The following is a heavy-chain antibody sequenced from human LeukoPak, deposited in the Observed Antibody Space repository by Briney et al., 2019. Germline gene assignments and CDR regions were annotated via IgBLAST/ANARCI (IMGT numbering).Heavy chain of an antibody. J-gene: IGHJ4*02. CDR2: IIPIFGTA. Sequence: ASVKVSCKASGGTLSSYAISWVRQAPGQGLEWMGGIIPIFGTANYAQKFQGRVTITTDESTSTAYMELSSLRSEDTAVYYCASRGRSSGYYFDYWGQGTLVTVSS. D-gene: IGHD3-22*01. CDR3: ASRGRSSGYYFDY. CDR1: GGTLSSYA. V-gene: IGHV1-69*05.